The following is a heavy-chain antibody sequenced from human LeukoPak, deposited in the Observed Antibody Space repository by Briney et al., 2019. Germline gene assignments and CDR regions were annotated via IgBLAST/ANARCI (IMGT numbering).Heavy chain of an antibody. V-gene: IGHV4-61*02. Sequence: SETLSLTCTVSGGSISSGSYYWSWLRQPAGKGLEWIGRIYTSGSTNYNPSLKSRVTISVDTSKNPFSLKLSSVTAADTAVYYCARDIYSYADYYYMDVWGKGTTVTISS. CDR3: ARDIYSYADYYYMDV. CDR2: IYTSGST. D-gene: IGHD5-18*01. CDR1: GGSISSGSYY. J-gene: IGHJ6*03.